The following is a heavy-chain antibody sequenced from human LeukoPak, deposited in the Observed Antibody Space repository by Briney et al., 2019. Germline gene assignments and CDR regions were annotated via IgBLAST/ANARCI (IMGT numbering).Heavy chain of an antibody. Sequence: SVKVSCKASGGTFSSYAISWVRQAPGQGLEWMGGIIPIFGTANYAQKFQGRVTITADESTSTAYMELSSLRSEDTAVYYCAGGRYCSSTSCWVAARPGGDYWGQGTLVTVSS. CDR1: GGTFSSYA. J-gene: IGHJ4*02. D-gene: IGHD2-2*01. CDR2: IIPIFGTA. CDR3: AGGRYCSSTSCWVAARPGGDY. V-gene: IGHV1-69*13.